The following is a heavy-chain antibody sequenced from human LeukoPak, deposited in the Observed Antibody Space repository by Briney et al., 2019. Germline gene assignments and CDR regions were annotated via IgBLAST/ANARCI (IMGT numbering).Heavy chain of an antibody. Sequence: SVKVSCKASGGTFISYAISWVRQAPGQGLEWMGGIIPIFGIANYAQKFQGRVTITADKSTSTAYMELSSLRSEDTAVYYCARDQKNYDSSGYDPWGQGTLVTVSS. CDR1: GGTFISYA. J-gene: IGHJ5*02. CDR3: ARDQKNYDSSGYDP. CDR2: IIPIFGIA. V-gene: IGHV1-69*10. D-gene: IGHD3-22*01.